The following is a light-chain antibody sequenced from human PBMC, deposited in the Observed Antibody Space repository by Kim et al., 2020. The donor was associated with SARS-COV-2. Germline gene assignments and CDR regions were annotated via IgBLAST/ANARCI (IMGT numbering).Light chain of an antibody. CDR3: AAWDDSLRGPV. Sequence: QSVLAQPPSASGTPGQRVTISCYGSSSNIGSNYVYWYQQLPGTAPKLLIYRNNQRPSGVPDRFSGSKSGTSASLAISGLRSEDEADYYCAAWDDSLRGPVFGGGTQLTVL. CDR2: RNN. J-gene: IGLJ3*02. V-gene: IGLV1-47*01. CDR1: SSNIGSNY.